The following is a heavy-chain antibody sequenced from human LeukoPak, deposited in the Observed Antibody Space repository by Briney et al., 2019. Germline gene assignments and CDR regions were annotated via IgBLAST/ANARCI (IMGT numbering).Heavy chain of an antibody. D-gene: IGHD3-3*01. J-gene: IGHJ1*01. CDR2: IIPIFGTA. V-gene: IGHV1-69*13. Sequence: ASVKVSCKASGGTFSSYAISWVRQAPGQGLEWTGGIIPIFGTANYAQKFQGGVTITADESTSTAYMELSSLRSEDTAVYYCAFPEGVFGGGFFSAKYFHHGGQGPLVTVSS. CDR3: AFPEGVFGGGFFSAKYFHH. CDR1: GGTFSSYA.